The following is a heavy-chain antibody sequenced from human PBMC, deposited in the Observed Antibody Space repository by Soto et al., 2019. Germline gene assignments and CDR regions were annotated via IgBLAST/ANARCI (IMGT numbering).Heavy chain of an antibody. V-gene: IGHV3-30*18. CDR1: GFTFSSYG. J-gene: IGHJ4*02. D-gene: IGHD2-21*02. Sequence: GGSLRLSCAASGFTFSSYGMHWVRQAPGKGLEWVAVISYDGSNKYYADSVKGRFTISRDNSKNTLYLQMNSLRAEDTAVYYCAKGRRMTYFDYWGQGTLVTVS. CDR3: AKGRRMTYFDY. CDR2: ISYDGSNK.